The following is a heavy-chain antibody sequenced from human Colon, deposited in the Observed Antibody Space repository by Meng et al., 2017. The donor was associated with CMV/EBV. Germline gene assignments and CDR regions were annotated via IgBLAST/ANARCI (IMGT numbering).Heavy chain of an antibody. V-gene: IGHV1-2*02. CDR3: IKEDWYFDF. CDR2: IYPQNGGT. D-gene: IGHD2-21*01. Sequence: QVQLIQSVTEVKKPWASVKVSCKTSGYTFTAKHLHWVRHAPGQGLEWMGWIYPQNGGTYFAQKFQGRVTMTSDTSISTAYMELSSLTSDDTAIYYCIKEDWYFDFWGQGTLVTVSS. J-gene: IGHJ4*02. CDR1: GYTFTAKH.